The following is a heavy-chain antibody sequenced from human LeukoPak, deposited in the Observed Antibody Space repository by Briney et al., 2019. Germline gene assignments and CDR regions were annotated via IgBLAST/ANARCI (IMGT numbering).Heavy chain of an antibody. CDR3: ARHFPNHLGDYWGN. J-gene: IGHJ4*02. CDR2: IHYTGRT. D-gene: IGHD4-17*01. Sequence: PSETLSLTCTVSGGSINNYYWIWIRQPPGKGLEWIGYIHYTGRTNYNPYNPSLKSRVAISVDTSNNQFSLKLESVTAADTAVYYCARHFPNHLGDYWGNWGQGILVTVSS. V-gene: IGHV4-59*08. CDR1: GGSINNYY.